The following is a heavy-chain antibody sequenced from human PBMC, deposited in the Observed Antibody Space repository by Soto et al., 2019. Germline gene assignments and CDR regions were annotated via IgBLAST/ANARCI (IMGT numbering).Heavy chain of an antibody. D-gene: IGHD6-19*01. Sequence: EVQLVESGGGLVQPGGSLRLSCAASGFTFSSYWMSWVRQAPGKGLEWVANIKQDGSEKYYVDSVKGRFTISRDNAKNSLYLQMNSLRAEDTAVYYCARDRSSYSSGLFWFDPWGQGTLVTVPS. J-gene: IGHJ5*02. V-gene: IGHV3-7*01. CDR3: ARDRSSYSSGLFWFDP. CDR1: GFTFSSYW. CDR2: IKQDGSEK.